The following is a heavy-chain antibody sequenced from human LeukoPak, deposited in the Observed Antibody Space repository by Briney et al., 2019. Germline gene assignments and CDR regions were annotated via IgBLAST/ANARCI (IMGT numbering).Heavy chain of an antibody. CDR1: GYTFTSYD. Sequence: ASVKVSCKASGYTFTSYDINWVRQATGQGLEWMGWMNPNSGNTGYAQKFQGRVTMTTDISTSTAYMELRSLRSDDTAVYYCARRLWFGELSFDYWGQGTLVTVSS. CDR3: ARRLWFGELSFDY. D-gene: IGHD3-10*01. J-gene: IGHJ4*02. CDR2: MNPNSGNT. V-gene: IGHV1-8*01.